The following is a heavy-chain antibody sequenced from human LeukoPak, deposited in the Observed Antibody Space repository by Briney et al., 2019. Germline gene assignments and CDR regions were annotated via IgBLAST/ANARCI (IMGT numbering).Heavy chain of an antibody. V-gene: IGHV3-23*01. CDR1: GFIFSNYA. CDR3: AKWGDYDILTGYYESDY. CDR2: IGGRDGGT. D-gene: IGHD3-9*01. J-gene: IGHJ4*01. Sequence: PGGSLRLSCAASGFIFSNYAISWVRQAAGKGREWVSAIGGRDGGTYYGDSVKGRFTVSRDDHKNTLYLQMTTLRVEDTAVYYCAKWGDYDILTGYYESDYWGHGTLVTVSS.